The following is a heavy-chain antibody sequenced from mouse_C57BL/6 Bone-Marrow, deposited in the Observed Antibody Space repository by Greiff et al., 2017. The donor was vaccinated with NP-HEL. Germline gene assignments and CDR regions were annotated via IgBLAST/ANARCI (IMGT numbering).Heavy chain of an antibody. CDR2: IHPNSGST. Sequence: QVQLQQPGAELVKPGASVKLSCKASGYTFTSYWMHWVKQRPGQGLEWIGMIHPNSGSTNYNEKFKSKATLTVDKSSSTAYMQLSSLTSEDSAVYYCARGGPMYYYGSTYAMDYWGQGTSVAVSS. V-gene: IGHV1-64*01. CDR3: ARGGPMYYYGSTYAMDY. J-gene: IGHJ4*01. D-gene: IGHD1-1*01. CDR1: GYTFTSYW.